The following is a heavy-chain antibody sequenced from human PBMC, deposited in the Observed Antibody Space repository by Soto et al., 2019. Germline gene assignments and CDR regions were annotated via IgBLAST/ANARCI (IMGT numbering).Heavy chain of an antibody. Sequence: QVTLKESGPVLVNPTETLTLTCTVSGFSLSNARMGVSWIRQPPGKALEWLAHIFSNDEKSYSTSLKSRLTISKDTSKSQVVLTMTNMDPVDTATYYCARILRQQLVPGGWFDPWGQGTLVTVSS. V-gene: IGHV2-26*01. CDR1: GFSLSNARMG. CDR3: ARILRQQLVPGGWFDP. D-gene: IGHD6-13*01. CDR2: IFSNDEK. J-gene: IGHJ5*02.